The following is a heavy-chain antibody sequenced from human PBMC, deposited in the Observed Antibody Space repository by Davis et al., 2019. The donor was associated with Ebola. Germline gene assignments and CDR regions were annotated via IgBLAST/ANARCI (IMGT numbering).Heavy chain of an antibody. CDR1: GGSFSGYY. J-gene: IGHJ4*02. V-gene: IGHV4-34*01. D-gene: IGHD3-22*01. CDR2: INHSGST. CDR3: ARHLEGSSGPGFDN. Sequence: MPSETLSLTCAVYGGSFSGYYWSWIRQPPGKGLEWIGEINHSGSTNYNPSLKSRVTISVDTSKNQFSLKLNSVTAADTAVYYCARHLEGSSGPGFDNWGQGTLVTVS.